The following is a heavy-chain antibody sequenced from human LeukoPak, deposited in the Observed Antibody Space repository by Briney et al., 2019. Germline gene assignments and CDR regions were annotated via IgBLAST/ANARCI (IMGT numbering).Heavy chain of an antibody. J-gene: IGHJ2*01. CDR2: ISPYNGKT. CDR3: ARGVDPWPWFFDL. V-gene: IGHV1-18*01. Sequence: ASVKVSCKASGYTFTSYGILWVRQAPGQGLEWMGLISPYNGKTNYAQKFRGRVTMTTDTSTTTAYMELRSLMSDDTAVYYCARGVDPWPWFFDLWGRGTLVTVSS. CDR1: GYTFTSYG.